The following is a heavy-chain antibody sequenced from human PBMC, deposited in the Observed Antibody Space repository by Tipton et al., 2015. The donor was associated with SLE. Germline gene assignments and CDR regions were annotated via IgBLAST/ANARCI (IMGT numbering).Heavy chain of an antibody. J-gene: IGHJ2*01. V-gene: IGHV4-59*01. CDR1: GGSISSYH. D-gene: IGHD3-3*01. CDR3: ARQRLRFPFDL. CDR2: IDNSGNS. Sequence: GLVKPSETLSLTCTVSGGSISSYHWGWIRQPPGKGLEWIASIDNSGNSNYNSSLKSRAAISVDTSKSLLSLRLNSVTAADAAVYYCARQRLRFPFDLWGRGTLVTVSS.